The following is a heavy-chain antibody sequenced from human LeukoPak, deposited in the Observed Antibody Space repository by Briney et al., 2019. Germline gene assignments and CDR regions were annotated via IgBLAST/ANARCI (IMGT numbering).Heavy chain of an antibody. CDR1: GGSISSGGYY. CDR3: ASAVDSSGYPLDY. V-gene: IGHV4-31*03. J-gene: IGHJ4*02. CDR2: IYYSGST. D-gene: IGHD3-22*01. Sequence: SETLSLTCTVSGGSISSGGYYWSWIRQHPGKGLEWIGYIYYSGSTNYNPSLKSRVAISVDTSKNQFSLKLSSVTAADTAVYYCASAVDSSGYPLDYWGQGTLVTVSS.